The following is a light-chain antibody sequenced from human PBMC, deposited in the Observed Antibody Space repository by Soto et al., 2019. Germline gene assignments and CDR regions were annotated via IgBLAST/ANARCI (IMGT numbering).Light chain of an antibody. V-gene: IGKV3-20*01. CDR3: QQYGSSLPYT. CDR1: RSVSSNY. J-gene: IGKJ2*01. CDR2: AVS. Sequence: LLTQSPGTLSLSPGERATLSCRASRSVSSNYLGWYQPKPGQAPRLLIYAVSTRANGIPDSFSGSGSGTDFTLTISRLEPEDFAVYDGQQYGSSLPYTFGQGTRLE.